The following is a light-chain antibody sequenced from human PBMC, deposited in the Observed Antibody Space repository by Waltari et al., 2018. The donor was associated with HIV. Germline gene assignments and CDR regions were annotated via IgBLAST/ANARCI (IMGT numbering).Light chain of an antibody. CDR3: CSFAGDFAWV. Sequence: QSALTQPASVSASLGQSITISCTGTRRNIGGYDHVSWYQQHPGTAPKLVIYEVTERPSGISDRLSGSKSGNTASLTISGLQAEDEADYYCCSFAGDFAWVFGGGTKLTVL. CDR1: RRNIGGYDH. J-gene: IGLJ3*02. CDR2: EVT. V-gene: IGLV2-23*02.